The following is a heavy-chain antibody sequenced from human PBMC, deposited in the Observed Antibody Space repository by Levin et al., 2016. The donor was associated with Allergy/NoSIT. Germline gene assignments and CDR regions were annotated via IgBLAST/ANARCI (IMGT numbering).Heavy chain of an antibody. D-gene: IGHD3-22*01. J-gene: IGHJ4*02. CDR3: ARVGGGSYSIAFDY. CDR2: IHPNSGAT. Sequence: WVRQAPGQGPEWLGWIHPNSGATLYAQKFQGRVTLTRDTSITTAYMELGRLTSDDTAVYYCARVGGGSYSIAFDYWGQGTQVTVSS. V-gene: IGHV1-2*02.